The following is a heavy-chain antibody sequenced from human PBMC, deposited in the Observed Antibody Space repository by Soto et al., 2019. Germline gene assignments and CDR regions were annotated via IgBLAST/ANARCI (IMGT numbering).Heavy chain of an antibody. CDR3: AKVDPASQNQETDYGDYELRLSFAFDI. J-gene: IGHJ3*02. V-gene: IGHV3-23*01. D-gene: IGHD4-17*01. Sequence: EVQLLESGGGLVQPGGSLRLSCAASGFTFSSYAMSWVRQAPGKGLEWVSAISGSGGSTYYADSVKGRFTISRDNSKNTLYLQMNSLRAEDTAVYYCAKVDPASQNQETDYGDYELRLSFAFDIWGQGTMVTVSS. CDR2: ISGSGGST. CDR1: GFTFSSYA.